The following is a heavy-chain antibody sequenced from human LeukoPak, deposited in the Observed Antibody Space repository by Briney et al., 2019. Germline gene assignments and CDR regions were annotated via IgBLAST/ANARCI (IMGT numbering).Heavy chain of an antibody. CDR2: IYSGGST. J-gene: IGHJ4*02. CDR3: AKDRQPMIVVGGDY. CDR1: GFTVSSNY. Sequence: GVLRLSCAASGFTVSSNYMSWVRQAPGKGLEWVSVIYSGGSTYYADSVKGRFTISRDNSKNTLYLQMNSLRAEDTAVYYCAKDRQPMIVVGGDYWGQGTLVTVSS. D-gene: IGHD3-22*01. V-gene: IGHV3-53*01.